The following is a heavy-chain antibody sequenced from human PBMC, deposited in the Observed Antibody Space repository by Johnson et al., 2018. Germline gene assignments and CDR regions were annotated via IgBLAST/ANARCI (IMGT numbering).Heavy chain of an antibody. CDR3: AKSVGSMVRGAMDV. Sequence: EVQLVESGGGLVQPGRSLRLSCAASGFTFDDYAMHWVRQAPGKGLEWVSGISWNSGSIGYAYSVKGRFTISRDNAKNSLYLQMNSLRAEDTALYYCAKSVGSMVRGAMDVWGQGTTVTVSS. CDR1: GFTFDDYA. V-gene: IGHV3-9*01. J-gene: IGHJ6*02. CDR2: ISWNSGSI. D-gene: IGHD3-10*01.